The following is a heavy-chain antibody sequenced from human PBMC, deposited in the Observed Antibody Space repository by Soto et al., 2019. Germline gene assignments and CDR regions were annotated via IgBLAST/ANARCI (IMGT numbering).Heavy chain of an antibody. CDR1: NYSISSGYY. CDR2: MYHSGTT. D-gene: IGHD2-8*01. Sequence: SETLSLTCTVSNYSISSGYYWGWIRQSPGEGLEWIVSMYHSGTTYYNPSLKSRITISIDTSKNQFSLKLTSVTSADTAVYFCGRVAFVPIDYWGQGTLVTVSS. J-gene: IGHJ4*02. V-gene: IGHV4-38-2*02. CDR3: GRVAFVPIDY.